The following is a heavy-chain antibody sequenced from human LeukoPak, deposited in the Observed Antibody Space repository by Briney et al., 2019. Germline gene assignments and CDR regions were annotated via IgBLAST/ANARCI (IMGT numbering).Heavy chain of an antibody. CDR1: GFTFSSYA. J-gene: IGHJ6*02. Sequence: PGRSLRLSCAASGFTFSSYAMHWVRQAPGKGLEWVAVISYDGSNKYYADSVKGRFTISRDNSKNTLYLQMYSLRAEDTAVYYCARQTGYSTWNGMDVWGQGTTVTVSS. CDR3: ARQTGYSTWNGMDV. D-gene: IGHD6-13*01. V-gene: IGHV3-30-3*01. CDR2: ISYDGSNK.